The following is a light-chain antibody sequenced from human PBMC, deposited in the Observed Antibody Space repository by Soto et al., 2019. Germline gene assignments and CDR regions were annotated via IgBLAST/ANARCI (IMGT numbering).Light chain of an antibody. CDR2: DAS. CDR3: LQDFNYPWT. J-gene: IGKJ1*01. V-gene: IGKV1-5*01. CDR1: QSISSW. Sequence: DIQMTQSPSTLSASVVDRVTITGRASQSISSWLAWYQQKPGKAPKLLIYDASSLESGVPSRFSGSGSGTDFTLTISSLQPEDFATYYCLQDFNYPWTFGQGTKVDIK.